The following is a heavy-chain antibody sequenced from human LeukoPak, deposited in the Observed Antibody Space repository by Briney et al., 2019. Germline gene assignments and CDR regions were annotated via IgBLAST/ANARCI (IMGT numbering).Heavy chain of an antibody. CDR3: AKDLPGEIFGGVIRVAY. CDR1: GFTFSSYG. CDR2: IRYDGSNK. J-gene: IGHJ4*02. V-gene: IGHV3-30*02. Sequence: GGSLRLSCAASGFTFSSYGMHWVRQAPGTGLEWVAFIRYDGSNKYYADSVKGRFTISRDNSRNTLYLQMNSLRGEDTAVYYCAKDLPGEIFGGVIRVAYWGQGTLVTVSS. D-gene: IGHD3-3*01.